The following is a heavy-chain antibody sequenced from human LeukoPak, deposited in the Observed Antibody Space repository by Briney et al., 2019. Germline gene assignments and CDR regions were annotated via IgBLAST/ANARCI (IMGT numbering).Heavy chain of an antibody. J-gene: IGHJ4*02. D-gene: IGHD1-26*01. V-gene: IGHV1-8*01. CDR2: MNPKSGNT. Sequence: ASVTVSCKASGYTFTNYDINWVRQATGQGLEWMGWMNPKSGNTGYAQKFQGRVTMTRDNSITTVYMELSSLRSEDTAVYYCARGGGSYNYWGQGTLVTDSS. CDR3: ARGGGSYNY. CDR1: GYTFTNYD.